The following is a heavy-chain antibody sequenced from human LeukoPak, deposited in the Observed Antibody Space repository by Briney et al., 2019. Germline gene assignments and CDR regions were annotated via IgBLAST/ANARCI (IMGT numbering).Heavy chain of an antibody. J-gene: IGHJ4*02. CDR1: GFTFSDFN. D-gene: IGHD1-1*01. CDR3: AKKGYSHNWFSY. V-gene: IGHV3-48*04. CDR2: ISSSGTTT. Sequence: GGSLRLSCAASGFTFSDFNMNWVRQAPGKGLEWIAYISSSGTTTLYADSVKGRFTISRDNAENSLSLQMNGLRPDDTAFYFCAKKGYSHNWFSYWGQGILVTVSS.